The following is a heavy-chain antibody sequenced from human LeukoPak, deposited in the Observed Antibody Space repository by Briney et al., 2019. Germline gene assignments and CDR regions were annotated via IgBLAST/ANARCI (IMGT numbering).Heavy chain of an antibody. D-gene: IGHD3-16*02. CDR2: INWNGGST. J-gene: IGHJ4*02. CDR1: GFTFDDYG. V-gene: IGHV3-20*04. Sequence: GGSLRLSCAASGFTFDDYGMSWVRQAPGKGLEWASGINWNGGSTGYADSVKGRFTISRDNAMNSLYLQMNSLRAEDTALYYCARAPYVWGSYRSSSSYFDYWGQGTLVTVSS. CDR3: ARAPYVWGSYRSSSSYFDY.